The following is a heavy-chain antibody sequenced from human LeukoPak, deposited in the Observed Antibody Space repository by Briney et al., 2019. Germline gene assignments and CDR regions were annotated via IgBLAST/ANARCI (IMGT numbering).Heavy chain of an antibody. CDR3: ARPAGSQYYYYYMDV. CDR2: ISSSGSTI. D-gene: IGHD1-26*01. J-gene: IGHJ6*03. V-gene: IGHV3-48*04. CDR1: GFTFSSYA. Sequence: GRSLRLSCAASGFTFSSYAMHWVRQAPGKGLEWVSYISSSGSTIYYADSVKGRFTISRDNAKNSLYLQMNSLRAEDTAVYYCARPAGSQYYYYYMDVWGKGTTVTVSS.